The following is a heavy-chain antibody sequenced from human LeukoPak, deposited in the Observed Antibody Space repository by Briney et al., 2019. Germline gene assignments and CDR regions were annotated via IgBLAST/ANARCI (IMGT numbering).Heavy chain of an antibody. J-gene: IGHJ5*02. V-gene: IGHV4-34*01. Sequence: SETLSLTCAVYGGSFRGYYWSWIRQPPGKGLEWIGEINHSGSTNYNPSLKSRVTISVDTSKNQFSLKLSSVTAADTAVYYCARGIRIRFLEWFASTSPKNWFDPWGQGTLVTVSS. D-gene: IGHD3-3*01. CDR3: ARGIRIRFLEWFASTSPKNWFDP. CDR1: GGSFRGYY. CDR2: INHSGST.